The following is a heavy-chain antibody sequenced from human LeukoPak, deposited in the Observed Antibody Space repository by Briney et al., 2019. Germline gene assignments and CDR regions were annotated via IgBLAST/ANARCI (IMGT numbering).Heavy chain of an antibody. J-gene: IGHJ3*02. CDR3: ARATVTTPEDAFDI. V-gene: IGHV4-34*01. CDR2: INHSGST. D-gene: IGHD4-17*01. CDR1: GGSFSGYY. Sequence: SETLSLTCAVYGGSFSGYYWSWIRQPPGKGLEWIGEINHSGSTNYNPSLKSRVTISVDTSKNQFSLKLSSVTAADTAVYYCARATVTTPEDAFDIWGQGTMVTVSS.